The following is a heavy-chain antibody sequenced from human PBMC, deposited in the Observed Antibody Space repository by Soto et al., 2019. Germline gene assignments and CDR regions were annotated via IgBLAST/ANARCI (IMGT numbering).Heavy chain of an antibody. CDR2: INPSGGST. J-gene: IGHJ4*02. CDR3: ASLGYRTNGVCDIFDY. D-gene: IGHD2-8*01. Sequence: ASVKVSCKASGYTFTSYYMHWVRQAPGQGLEWMGIINPSGGSTSYAQKFQGRVTMTRDTSTSTVYMELSSLRSEDTAVYYCASLGYRTNGVCDIFDYWGQGTLVTVSS. V-gene: IGHV1-46*03. CDR1: GYTFTSYY.